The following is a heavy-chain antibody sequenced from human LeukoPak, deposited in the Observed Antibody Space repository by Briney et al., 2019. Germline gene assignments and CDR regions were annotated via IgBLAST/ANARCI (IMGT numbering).Heavy chain of an antibody. CDR1: GYIFTSYQ. CDR3: ARDSGWLNWFDP. D-gene: IGHD3-22*01. Sequence: ASVKVSCKASGYIFTSYQMHWVRQASGQGLEWMGIINPSDGSTNSAQKFQGRVIMTTDTSTSTVYMDLSSLRYEDTAVYYCARDSGWLNWFDPWGQGTLVTVSS. V-gene: IGHV1-46*01. J-gene: IGHJ5*02. CDR2: INPSDGST.